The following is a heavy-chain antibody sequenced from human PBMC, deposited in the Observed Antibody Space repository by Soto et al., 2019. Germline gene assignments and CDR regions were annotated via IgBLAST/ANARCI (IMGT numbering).Heavy chain of an antibody. D-gene: IGHD3-3*01. J-gene: IGHJ6*03. CDR2: ISGSGGIT. CDR1: GFTFSNYA. CDR3: VRAAHYDFWSGYYYMDV. V-gene: IGHV3-23*01. Sequence: EVQLLESGGRLVQPGGSLRLSCAASGFTFSNYAMAWVRQAPGKGLEWVSAISGSGGITYHAASVKGRFSISRDNSRNTLYLQMNSLGAEDTAVYYCVRAAHYDFWSGYYYMDVWGIGTTVTVSS.